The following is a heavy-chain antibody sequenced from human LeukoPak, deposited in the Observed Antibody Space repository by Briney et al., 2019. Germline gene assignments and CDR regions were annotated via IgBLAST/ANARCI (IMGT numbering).Heavy chain of an antibody. Sequence: KTGGSLRLSCAASGLTFTTYAMSWVRQAPGKGLEWVSAVSGSGGNTYYADSVKGRFTISRDNSKNTLHLQMYSLRAEDTAVYYCVKGAAAGNAAYYYYGMDVWGQGTTVTVSS. J-gene: IGHJ6*02. CDR3: VKGAAAGNAAYYYYGMDV. V-gene: IGHV3-23*01. CDR2: VSGSGGNT. D-gene: IGHD6-13*01. CDR1: GLTFTTYA.